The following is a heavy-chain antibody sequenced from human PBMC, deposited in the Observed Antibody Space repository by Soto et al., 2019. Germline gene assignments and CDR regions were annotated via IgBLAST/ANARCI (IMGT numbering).Heavy chain of an antibody. J-gene: IGHJ6*02. CDR3: ARVLYYGSGRYSPYGMDV. D-gene: IGHD3-10*01. Sequence: QVQLVQSGDEVKKPGSSVKVSCKTSGVSFNNNGIGWVRQAPGHGLEWMGGVSPPFRTSNYARKFQGRISITADASTGTVNMELSSLTSEDTAQYYCARVLYYGSGRYSPYGMDVWGQGTTVTVSS. CDR2: VSPPFRTS. V-gene: IGHV1-69*01. CDR1: GVSFNNNG.